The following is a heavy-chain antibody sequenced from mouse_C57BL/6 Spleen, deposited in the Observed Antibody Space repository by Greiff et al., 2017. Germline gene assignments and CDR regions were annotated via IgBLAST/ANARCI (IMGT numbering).Heavy chain of an antibody. CDR2: IWSDGST. J-gene: IGHJ4*01. CDR3: TSGLATYAMDY. Sequence: VHLVESGPGLVAPSQSLSITCTVSGFSLTSYGVHWVRQPPGKGLEWLGVIWSDGSTTYNSALKSRLSISKDNSKSHVLLQMHSLQTDDTAVYYCTSGLATYAMDYWGQGTSVTVSS. V-gene: IGHV2-6*03. CDR1: GFSLTSYG.